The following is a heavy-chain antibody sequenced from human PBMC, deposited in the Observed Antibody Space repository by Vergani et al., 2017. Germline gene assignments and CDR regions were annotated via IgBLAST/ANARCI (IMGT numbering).Heavy chain of an antibody. CDR1: GYTFTDFY. D-gene: IGHD3-16*01. CDR2: INPNTGGT. CDR3: ARVGGLGSHDKDYYYYGMDV. Sequence: QVQLVQSGAEVRKPGASVKVSCKASGYTFTDFYMHWVRQAPGQGLEWMGWINPNTGGTNYALKCQGRVTRTRDTSSSTAYMELMRLRSGDTAVYSCARVGGLGSHDKDYYYYGMDVWGQGTTVTVSS. J-gene: IGHJ6*02. V-gene: IGHV1-2*02.